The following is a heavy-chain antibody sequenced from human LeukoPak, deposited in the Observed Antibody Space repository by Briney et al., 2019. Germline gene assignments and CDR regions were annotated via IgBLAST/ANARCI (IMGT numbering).Heavy chain of an antibody. Sequence: SETLSLTCAVSGGSISSYYWSWIRQPPGKGLEWIGYIYYSGSTNYNPSLKSRVTISVDTSKTQFSLKLSSVTAADTAVYYCARTPYYYDSWGQGTLVTVSS. CDR1: GGSISSYY. V-gene: IGHV4-59*01. D-gene: IGHD3-22*01. J-gene: IGHJ4*02. CDR2: IYYSGST. CDR3: ARTPYYYDS.